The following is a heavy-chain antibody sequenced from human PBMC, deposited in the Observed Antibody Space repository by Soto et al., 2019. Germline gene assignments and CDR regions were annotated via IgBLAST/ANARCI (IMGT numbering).Heavy chain of an antibody. Sequence: EVQLVESGGGLVEPGTSLRLSCVGSGVTSKDHAMHWVRQAPGKGREWVSGIMWNSDRLGHADSVKGRFTISRDNAKNSLFPEMHSLSHEDSALYCCVKDIKAGGMDVWGQGTTVTVSS. CDR2: IMWNSDRL. CDR1: GVTSKDHA. J-gene: IGHJ6*02. V-gene: IGHV3-9*02. D-gene: IGHD1-26*01. CDR3: VKDIKAGGMDV.